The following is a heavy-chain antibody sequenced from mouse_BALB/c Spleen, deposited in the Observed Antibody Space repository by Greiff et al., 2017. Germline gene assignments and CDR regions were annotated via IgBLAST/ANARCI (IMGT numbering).Heavy chain of an antibody. CDR2: IRNKANGYTT. CDR1: GFTFTDYY. J-gene: IGHJ4*01. Sequence: EVKLMESGGGLVQPGGSLRLSCATSGFTFTDYYMSWVRQPPGKALEWLGFIRNKANGYTTEYSASVKGRFTISRDNSQSILYLQMNTLRAEDSATYYCARVVDYWGQGTSVTVSS. CDR3: ARVVDY. V-gene: IGHV7-3*02.